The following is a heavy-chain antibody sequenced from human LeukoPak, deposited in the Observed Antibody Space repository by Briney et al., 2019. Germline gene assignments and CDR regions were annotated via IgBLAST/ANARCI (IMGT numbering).Heavy chain of an antibody. V-gene: IGHV4-39*07. Sequence: KPSETLSLTCTVSGGSISSSSYYWGWIRQPPGKGLEWIGSIYYSGSTYYNPSLKSRVTISVDTSKNQFSLKLSSVTAADTAVYYCARDFSVAGTHFDYWGQGTLVTVSS. J-gene: IGHJ4*02. CDR3: ARDFSVAGTHFDY. CDR2: IYYSGST. D-gene: IGHD6-19*01. CDR1: GGSISSSSYY.